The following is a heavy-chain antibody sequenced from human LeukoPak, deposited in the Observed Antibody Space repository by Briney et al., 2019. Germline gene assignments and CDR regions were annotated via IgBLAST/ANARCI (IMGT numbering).Heavy chain of an antibody. CDR2: ISSSSSYI. J-gene: IGHJ1*01. CDR3: AKEGPDSSGLIQH. V-gene: IGHV3-21*04. D-gene: IGHD6-19*01. Sequence: GGSLRLSCAASGFTFSSYSMNWVRQAPGKGLEWVSSISSSSSYIYYADSVKGRFTISRDNSKNTLYLQMNSLRAEDTAVYYCAKEGPDSSGLIQHWGQGTLVTVSS. CDR1: GFTFSSYS.